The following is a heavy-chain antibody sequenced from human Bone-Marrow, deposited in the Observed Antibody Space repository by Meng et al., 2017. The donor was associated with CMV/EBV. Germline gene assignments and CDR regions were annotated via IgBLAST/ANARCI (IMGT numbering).Heavy chain of an antibody. CDR3: ARDLTVTTSYYYGMDV. CDR2: IRYDGSNK. V-gene: IGHV3-30*02. J-gene: IGHJ6*02. D-gene: IGHD4-17*01. Sequence: GESLKISCAASGFTFSSYGMHWVRQAPGKGLEWVAFIRYDGSNKYYADSVKGRFTISRDNSKNTLYLQMNSLRAEDTAVYYCARDLTVTTSYYYGMDVWGQGTTVTVSS. CDR1: GFTFSSYG.